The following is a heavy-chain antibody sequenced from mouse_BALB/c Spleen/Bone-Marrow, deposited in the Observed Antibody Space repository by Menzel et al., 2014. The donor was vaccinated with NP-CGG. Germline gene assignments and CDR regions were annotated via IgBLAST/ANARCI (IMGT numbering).Heavy chain of an antibody. D-gene: IGHD1-1*01. CDR2: IYPGDGDT. CDR3: ASRGDYSYSMDY. CDR1: GYAFSNYW. V-gene: IGHV1-80*01. Sequence: VKVVESGAELVRPGSSVKISCKASGYAFSNYWMNWMKQRPGQGLEWIGQIYPGDGDTNYNGEFKGKATLTADKSSNTAYMQLSSLTSEDSAVYFCASRGDYSYSMDYRGQGTSVTVSS. J-gene: IGHJ4*01.